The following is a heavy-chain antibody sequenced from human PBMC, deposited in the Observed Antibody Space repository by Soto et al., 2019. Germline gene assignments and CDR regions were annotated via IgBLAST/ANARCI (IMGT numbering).Heavy chain of an antibody. D-gene: IGHD1-1*01. CDR2: IYATGTT. J-gene: IGHJ5*02. CDR1: CASISGFY. V-gene: IGHV4-4*07. Sequence: SETLSLTCTVSCASISGFYWSWIRKSAGKGLEWIGRIYATGTTDYNPSLKSRVMMSVDTSKKQFSLRLRSVTAADTAVYYCVRDGTKTLRDWFDPWGQGISVTSPQ. CDR3: VRDGTKTLRDWFDP.